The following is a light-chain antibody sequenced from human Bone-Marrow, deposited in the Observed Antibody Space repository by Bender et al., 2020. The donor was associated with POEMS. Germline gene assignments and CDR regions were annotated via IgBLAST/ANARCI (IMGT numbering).Light chain of an antibody. J-gene: IGLJ1*01. CDR2: YDD. Sequence: QSLLTQPPSVSEAPSQRVTISCSGSTSNIGNNAVSWYQQLPGTAPKLLIYYDDLLPSGVSDRFSGSKSGTSASLAISGLHSGDEADYFCSSYTSSNSYVFGTGTTVTVL. V-gene: IGLV1-36*01. CDR3: SSYTSSNSYV. CDR1: TSNIGNNA.